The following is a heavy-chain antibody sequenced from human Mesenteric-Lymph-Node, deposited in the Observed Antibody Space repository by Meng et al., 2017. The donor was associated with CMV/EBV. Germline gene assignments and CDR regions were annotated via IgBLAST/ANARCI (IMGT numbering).Heavy chain of an antibody. V-gene: IGHV3-33*06. CDR2: IWYDGSNK. CDR3: AKDFYYYDSSGYFDY. D-gene: IGHD3-22*01. J-gene: IGHJ4*02. Sequence: GGSLRLSCAASGFTFSSYGMHWVRQAPGKGLEWVAVIWYDGSNKYYADSVKSRFTISRDNSKNTLYLQMNSLRAEDTAVYYCAKDFYYYDSSGYFDYWGQGTLVTVSS. CDR1: GFTFSSYG.